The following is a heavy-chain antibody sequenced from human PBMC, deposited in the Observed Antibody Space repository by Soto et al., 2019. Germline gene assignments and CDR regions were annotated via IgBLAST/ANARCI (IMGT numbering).Heavy chain of an antibody. V-gene: IGHV3-23*01. CDR2: ISASGSSV. Sequence: PGGSLRLSCEASGFSLGRYAMSWVRQAPGKGLEWISVISASGSSVSYADSVKGRFTISKDNSENTLFLQVNSLRVEDTAVYYCAKDYYYDSTGLFFDSWGQGTLVTVS. CDR3: AKDYYYDSTGLFFDS. J-gene: IGHJ4*02. CDR1: GFSLGRYA. D-gene: IGHD3-22*01.